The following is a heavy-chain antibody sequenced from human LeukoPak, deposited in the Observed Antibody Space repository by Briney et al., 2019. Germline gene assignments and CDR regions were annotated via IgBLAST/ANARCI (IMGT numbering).Heavy chain of an antibody. D-gene: IGHD3-3*01. CDR2: IIPVFGTA. J-gene: IGHJ5*02. CDR3: ARGYDFWSGYYSWFDP. CDR1: GGTFSSYA. V-gene: IGHV1-69*13. Sequence: SVKVSCKASGGTFSSYAISWVRQAPGQGLEWMGGIIPVFGTANYAQKFQGRVTITADESTSTAYMELSSLRSEDTAVYYCARGYDFWSGYYSWFDPWGQGTLVTVSS.